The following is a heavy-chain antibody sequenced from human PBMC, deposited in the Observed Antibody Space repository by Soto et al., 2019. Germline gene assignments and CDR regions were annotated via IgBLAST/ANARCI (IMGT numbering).Heavy chain of an antibody. CDR1: GYSFTSYW. CDR3: ARGAGPVVPAAMIHYYYYYGMDV. CDR2: IYPGDSDT. V-gene: IGHV5-51*01. D-gene: IGHD2-2*01. J-gene: IGHJ6*02. Sequence: LGESLKISCKGSGYSFTSYWIGWVLQMPGKGLEWMGIIYPGDSDTRYSPSFQGQVTISADKSISTAYLQWSSLKASDTAMYYCARGAGPVVPAAMIHYYYYYGMDVWGQGTTVTVSS.